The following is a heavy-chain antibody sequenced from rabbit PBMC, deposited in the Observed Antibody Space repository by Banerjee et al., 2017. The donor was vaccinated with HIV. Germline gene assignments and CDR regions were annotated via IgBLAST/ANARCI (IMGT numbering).Heavy chain of an antibody. CDR2: IDAGSSGNT. Sequence: QSLEESGGDLVKPGASLTLTCTASGFSFSSSYWICWVRQAPGKGLEWIACIDAGSSGNTYYASWAKGRFTISKSSSTTVTLQMTSLTAADTATYFCARRLIGGGYSYNLWGPGTLVTVS. CDR1: GFSFSSSYW. V-gene: IGHV1S40*01. CDR3: ARRLIGGGYSYNL. J-gene: IGHJ4*01. D-gene: IGHD1-1*01.